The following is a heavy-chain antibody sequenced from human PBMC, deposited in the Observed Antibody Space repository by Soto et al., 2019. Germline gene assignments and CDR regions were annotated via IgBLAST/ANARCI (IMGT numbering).Heavy chain of an antibody. J-gene: IGHJ4*02. V-gene: IGHV1-18*01. D-gene: IGHD3-16*02. CDR2: ISAYNGNT. CDR3: ARTYDYIWGSYRYSEDYFDY. Sequence: ASVKVSCKASGYTFTSYGISWVRQAPGQGLEWMGWISAYNGNTNYAQKLQGRVTMTTDTSTSTAYMELRSLRSDDTAVYYCARTYDYIWGSYRYSEDYFDYWGQGTLVTVSS. CDR1: GYTFTSYG.